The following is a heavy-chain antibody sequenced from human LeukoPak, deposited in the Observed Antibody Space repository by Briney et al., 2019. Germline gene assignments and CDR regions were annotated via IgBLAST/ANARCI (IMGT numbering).Heavy chain of an antibody. CDR3: ARQAAYDILTRERQVGGKSFDY. D-gene: IGHD3-9*01. Sequence: SETLSLTCAVYGGSFSGYYWSWIRQPPGKGLEWIGDINHSGSTNYNPSLKSRVTISVDTSKNQFSLKLSSVTAADTAVYYCARQAAYDILTRERQVGGKSFDYWGQGTLVTVSS. V-gene: IGHV4-34*01. J-gene: IGHJ4*02. CDR1: GGSFSGYY. CDR2: INHSGST.